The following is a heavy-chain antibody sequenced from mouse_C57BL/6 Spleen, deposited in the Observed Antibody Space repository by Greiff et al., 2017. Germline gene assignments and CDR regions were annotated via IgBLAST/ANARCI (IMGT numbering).Heavy chain of an antibody. CDR3: TRGPYYGSSYGNAMDY. D-gene: IGHD1-1*01. V-gene: IGHV5-9-1*02. CDR1: GFTFSSYA. Sequence: EVKVVESGEGLVKPGGSLKLSCAASGFTFSSYAMSWVRQTPEKRLAWVAYISSGGDYIYYADTVKGRFTISRDNARNTLYLQMSSLKSEDTAMYYCTRGPYYGSSYGNAMDYWGQGTSVTVSS. J-gene: IGHJ4*01. CDR2: ISSGGDYI.